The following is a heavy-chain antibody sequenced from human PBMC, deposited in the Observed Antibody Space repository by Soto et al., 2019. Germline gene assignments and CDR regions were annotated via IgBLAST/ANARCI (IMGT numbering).Heavy chain of an antibody. CDR2: ISGSGGST. D-gene: IGHD3-16*01. V-gene: IGHV3-23*01. Sequence: EVQLLESGGGLVQPGGSLRLSCAASGFTFSSYAMSWVRQAPGKGLEWVSAISGSGGSTYYADSVKGRFTISRDNSKNTLYLQMNSLRAEYTAVYYCARNGGVTGLIYYYYYYMDVWGKGTTVTVSS. CDR3: ARNGGVTGLIYYYYYYMDV. J-gene: IGHJ6*03. CDR1: GFTFSSYA.